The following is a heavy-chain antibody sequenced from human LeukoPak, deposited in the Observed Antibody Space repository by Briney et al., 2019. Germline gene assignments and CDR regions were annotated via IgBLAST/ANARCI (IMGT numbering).Heavy chain of an antibody. V-gene: IGHV4-31*03. CDR1: GGSISSGGYY. Sequence: SETLSLTCTVSGGSISSGGYYWSWIRQHPGKGLEWIGYIYYSGSTYYNPSLKSRVTISVDTSKNQFSLKLSSVTAADTAVYYCARDVEQQLVPPYWGQGTLVTVSS. D-gene: IGHD6-13*01. J-gene: IGHJ4*02. CDR2: IYYSGST. CDR3: ARDVEQQLVPPY.